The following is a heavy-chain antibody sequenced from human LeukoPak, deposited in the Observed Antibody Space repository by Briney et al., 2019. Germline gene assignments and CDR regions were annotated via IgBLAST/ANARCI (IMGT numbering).Heavy chain of an antibody. CDR3: AKDYAPLRGWFRGYYFDY. CDR2: ISGSGGST. D-gene: IGHD6-19*01. CDR1: GFTFSSYA. Sequence: GGSLRLSCAASGFTFSSYAMSWVRQAPGKGLEWVSAISGSGGSTYYADSVKGRFTISRDNSKKTLYLQMNRLRAEDPAVYYCAKDYAPLRGWFRGYYFDYWGQGTLVTVSS. V-gene: IGHV3-23*01. J-gene: IGHJ4*02.